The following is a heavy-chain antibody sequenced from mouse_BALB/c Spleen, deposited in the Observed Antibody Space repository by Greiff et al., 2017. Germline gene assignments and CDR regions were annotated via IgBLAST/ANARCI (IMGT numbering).Heavy chain of an antibody. CDR3: TRDQGATVMDY. CDR1: GFTFSSYT. CDR2: ISSGGSYT. D-gene: IGHD1-1*01. Sequence: EVKLVESGGGLVKPGGSLKLSCAASGFTFSSYTMSWVRQTPEKRLEWVATISSGGSYTYYPDSVKGRFTISRDNAKNTLYLQMSSLKSEDTAMYYCTRDQGATVMDYWGQGTSVTVSS. V-gene: IGHV5-6-4*01. J-gene: IGHJ4*01.